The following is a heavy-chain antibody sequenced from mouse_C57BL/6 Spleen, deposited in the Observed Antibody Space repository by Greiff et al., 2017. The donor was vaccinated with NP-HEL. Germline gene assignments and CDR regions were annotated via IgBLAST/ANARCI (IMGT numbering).Heavy chain of an antibody. J-gene: IGHJ4*01. V-gene: IGHV1-19*01. CDR2: INPYNGGT. D-gene: IGHD2-2*01. Sequence: VQLQQSGPVLVKPGASVKMSCKASGYTFTDYYMNWVKQSHGKSLEWIGVINPYNGGTSYNQKFTGKATLTVDKSSSTAYMELNSLTSEDSAVYYCARYGHGAMDYWGQGTSVTVSS. CDR1: GYTFTDYY. CDR3: ARYGHGAMDY.